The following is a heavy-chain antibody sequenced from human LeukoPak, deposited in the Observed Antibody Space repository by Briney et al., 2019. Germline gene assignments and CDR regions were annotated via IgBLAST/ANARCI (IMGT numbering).Heavy chain of an antibody. CDR1: GFIFDSYS. D-gene: IGHD5-12*01. V-gene: IGHV3-48*01. CDR3: VRDSRGDIGWL. Sequence: GGSLRLSCTASGFIFDSYSMNWVRQAPGKGLEWISYISGSSVPTYVADSVKGRFTISRDNAKNSLYLQMNSLRVEDTAAYYCVRDSRGDIGWLWGPGTLVTVSS. J-gene: IGHJ4*02. CDR2: ISGSSVPT.